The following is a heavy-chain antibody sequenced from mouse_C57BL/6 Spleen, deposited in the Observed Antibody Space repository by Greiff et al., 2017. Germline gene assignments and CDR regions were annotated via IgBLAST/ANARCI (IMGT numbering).Heavy chain of an antibody. CDR1: GYTFTSYG. CDR2: IYIGNGDT. CDR3: ASDSGSSRYYFDY. J-gene: IGHJ2*01. V-gene: IGHV1-58*01. D-gene: IGHD1-1*01. Sequence: VQLKESGAELVRPGSSVKMSCKTSGYTFTSYGINWVKQRPGQGLEWIGYIYIGNGDTEYNAKFKGKATLTTDTSSTTAYMQLSSLTSEDSAIYFCASDSGSSRYYFDYWGQGTTLSASS.